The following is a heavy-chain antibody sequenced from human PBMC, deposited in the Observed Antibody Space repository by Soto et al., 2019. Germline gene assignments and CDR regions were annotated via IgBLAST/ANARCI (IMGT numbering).Heavy chain of an antibody. CDR3: AKDRYYDFWSGYGAVYYYYMDV. J-gene: IGHJ6*03. CDR1: AFTFSNYW. D-gene: IGHD3-3*01. V-gene: IGHV3-23*01. CDR2: ISGSGGST. Sequence: TGGSLRLSCAASAFTFSNYWMHWIRQAPGKGLVWVSRISGSGGSTCYADSVKGRFTISRDNSKNTLYLQINSLRAEDTAVYYCAKDRYYDFWSGYGAVYYYYMDVWGKGTTVTVSS.